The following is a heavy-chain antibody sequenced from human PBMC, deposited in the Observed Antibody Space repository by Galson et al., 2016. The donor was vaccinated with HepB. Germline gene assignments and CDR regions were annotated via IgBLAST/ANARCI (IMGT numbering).Heavy chain of an antibody. CDR3: ARKRYFDVSGYFPRGRNAFDI. CDR1: GVSLSGYY. Sequence: SETLSLTCTVYGVSLSGYYWTWIRQPPGKGLEWIGEINHRGTTNYTPSLKSRVTMSADTSKKQFSLKLTSVTAADTTVYYCARKRYFDVSGYFPRGRNAFDIWGQGTMVTVSS. D-gene: IGHD3-22*01. V-gene: IGHV4-34*01. CDR2: INHRGTT. J-gene: IGHJ3*02.